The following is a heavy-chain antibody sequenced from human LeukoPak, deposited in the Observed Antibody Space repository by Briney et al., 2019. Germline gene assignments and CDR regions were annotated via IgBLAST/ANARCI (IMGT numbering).Heavy chain of an antibody. CDR2: INHSGST. J-gene: IGHJ4*02. V-gene: IGHV4-34*01. Sequence: PSETQSLTCAVYGGSFSGYYWSWIRQPPGKGLEWIGEINHSGSTNYNPSLKSRVTISVDTSKNQFSLKLSSVTAADTAVYYCARYDFWSGRLGYWGQGTLVTVSS. D-gene: IGHD3-3*01. CDR3: ARYDFWSGRLGY. CDR1: GGSFSGYY.